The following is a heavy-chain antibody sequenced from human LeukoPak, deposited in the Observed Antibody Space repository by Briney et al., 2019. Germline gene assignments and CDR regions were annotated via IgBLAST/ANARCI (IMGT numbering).Heavy chain of an antibody. CDR1: GYTFTSYG. CDR3: ARDTPKAGTTSRDDY. J-gene: IGHJ4*02. D-gene: IGHD1-7*01. Sequence: ASVKVSCKASGYTFTSYGISWVRQAPGQGLEWMGWISAYNGNTNYAQKLQGRVTMTTDTSTSTAYMELRILRSDDTAVYYCARDTPKAGTTSRDDYWGQGTLVTVSS. CDR2: ISAYNGNT. V-gene: IGHV1-18*01.